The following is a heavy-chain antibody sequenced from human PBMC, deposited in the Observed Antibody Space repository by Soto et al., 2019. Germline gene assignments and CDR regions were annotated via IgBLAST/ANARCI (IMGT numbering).Heavy chain of an antibody. J-gene: IGHJ4*02. CDR1: GGSFSGYY. D-gene: IGHD2-8*01. Sequence: SETLSLTCAVYGGSFSGYYWSWIRQPPGKGLEWIGEINHSGSTNYNPSLKSRVTISVDTSKNQFSLKLSSVTAADTAVYYCARRPRCTNGVCYTFDYWGQGTLVTVSS. CDR2: INHSGST. CDR3: ARRPRCTNGVCYTFDY. V-gene: IGHV4-34*01.